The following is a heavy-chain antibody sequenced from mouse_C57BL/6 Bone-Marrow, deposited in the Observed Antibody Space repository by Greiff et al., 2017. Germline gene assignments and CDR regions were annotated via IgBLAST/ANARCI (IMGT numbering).Heavy chain of an antibody. V-gene: IGHV3-6*01. J-gene: IGHJ4*01. CDR3: ARGGGYYYAMDY. Sequence: ESGPGLVKPSQSLSLTCSVTGYSITSGYYWNWIRQFPGNKLEWMGYISYDGSNNYNPSLKNRISITRDTSKNQVFLKLNSVTTEDTATYYCARGGGYYYAMDYGGQGTSVTVSS. CDR1: GYSITSGYY. CDR2: ISYDGSN.